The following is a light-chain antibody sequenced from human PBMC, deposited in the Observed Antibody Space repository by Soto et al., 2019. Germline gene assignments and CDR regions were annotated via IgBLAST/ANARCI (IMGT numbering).Light chain of an antibody. V-gene: IGKV3D-20*02. J-gene: IGKJ4*01. Sequence: EIVLTQSPGTLSLAPGERATLSCRASQSVSNNYLAWYQQEPGQAPRLLIYGASNRATGIPDRFSGSGSGTDFTLTIRRLEPEDFGVYSCQQRTDWSLTSGGGTQVEIK. CDR3: QQRTDWSLT. CDR2: GAS. CDR1: QSVSNNY.